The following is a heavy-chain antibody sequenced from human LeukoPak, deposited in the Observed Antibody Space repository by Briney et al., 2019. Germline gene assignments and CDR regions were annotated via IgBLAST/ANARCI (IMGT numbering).Heavy chain of an antibody. CDR1: GFTFRSYS. CDR3: ARGDVSGSGSYHHLPLY. CDR2: LTGSSSYI. D-gene: IGHD3-10*01. V-gene: IGHV3-21*01. Sequence: GGSLRLSCAASGFTFRSYSMNWVRQAPGKGLEWVSSLTGSSSYIYYADPVKGRFTISRDNSKNSLYLQMNSLRVEDTAVYYCARGDVSGSGSYHHLPLYWGQGTLVTVSS. J-gene: IGHJ4*02.